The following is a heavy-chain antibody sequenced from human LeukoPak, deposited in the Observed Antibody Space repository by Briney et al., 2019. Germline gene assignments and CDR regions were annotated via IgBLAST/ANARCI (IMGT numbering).Heavy chain of an antibody. V-gene: IGHV3-11*05. Sequence: GGSLSLSCAASGFTFSDYYINWLRQAPGKGLEWLSYISGNSRFREYADSVKGRFTISRDNARNLLFLQMDSLRAEDTAVYYCAKGPNYDFWSGYNGYFDYWGQGTLVTVSS. CDR3: AKGPNYDFWSGYNGYFDY. CDR1: GFTFSDYY. CDR2: ISGNSRFR. D-gene: IGHD3-3*01. J-gene: IGHJ4*02.